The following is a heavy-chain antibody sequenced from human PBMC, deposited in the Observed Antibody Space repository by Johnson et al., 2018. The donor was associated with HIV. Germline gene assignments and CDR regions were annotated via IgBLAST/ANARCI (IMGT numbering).Heavy chain of an antibody. CDR1: GFTFSSYA. CDR2: ISYDGSDK. Sequence: QVQLVESGGGVVQPGRSLRLSCAASGFTFSSYAMHWVRQAPGKGLEWVAVISYDGSDKYYADSVKGRFTIPRDNSKNTLYLQMNSLRTEDTAVYYCARLAFDIWGQGTMVTVSS. CDR3: ARLAFDI. J-gene: IGHJ3*02. V-gene: IGHV3-30*04.